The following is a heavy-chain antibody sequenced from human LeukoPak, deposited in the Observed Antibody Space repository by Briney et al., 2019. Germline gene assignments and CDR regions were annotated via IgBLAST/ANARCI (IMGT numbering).Heavy chain of an antibody. J-gene: IGHJ3*02. V-gene: IGHV4-61*01. CDR1: GYPINNAYY. CDR2: IYYSGST. Sequence: KPSETLSLTCGVSGYPINNAYYWVWIRQPPGKGLEWIGYIYYSGSTNYNPSLKSRVTISVDTSKNQFSLKLSSVTAADTAVYYCARDSGLAYCGGVCYSNAFDIWGQGTMVTVSS. D-gene: IGHD2-21*02. CDR3: ARDSGLAYCGGVCYSNAFDI.